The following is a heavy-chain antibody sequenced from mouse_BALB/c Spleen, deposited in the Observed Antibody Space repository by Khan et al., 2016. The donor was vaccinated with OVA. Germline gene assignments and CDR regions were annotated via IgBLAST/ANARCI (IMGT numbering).Heavy chain of an antibody. J-gene: IGHJ1*01. CDR3: ARSGGNFHWYFDV. V-gene: IGHV5-17*02. D-gene: IGHD2-1*01. CDR1: GFTFSSFG. CDR2: VSSGSSTI. Sequence: VQLKESGGGLVQPGGSRKLSCAASGFTFSSFGMHWVRQAPKKGLEWVAYVSSGSSTIYYVDTVKDRFTISRDNPKNTLFLQMTSLRSEDTAMYYCARSGGNFHWYFDVWGAGTSVTVAS.